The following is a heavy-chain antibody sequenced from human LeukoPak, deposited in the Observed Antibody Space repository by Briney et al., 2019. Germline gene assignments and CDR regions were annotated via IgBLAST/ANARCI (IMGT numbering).Heavy chain of an antibody. Sequence: GESLNISCKTPGYSFTSYWITWVRQMPGKGLEWMGRIDPSDTYTSYSPSFQGHVTFSADKSISTAYLQWSSLKASDTAMYYCARLSRTGDLDYWGQGTLVTVSS. J-gene: IGHJ4*02. CDR1: GYSFTSYW. D-gene: IGHD3/OR15-3a*01. V-gene: IGHV5-10-1*01. CDR3: ARLSRTGDLDY. CDR2: IDPSDTYT.